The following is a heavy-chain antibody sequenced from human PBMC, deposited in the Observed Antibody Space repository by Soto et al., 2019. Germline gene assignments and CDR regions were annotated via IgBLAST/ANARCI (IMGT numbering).Heavy chain of an antibody. V-gene: IGHV3-15*07. D-gene: IGHD2-15*01. CDR1: GFTFSNAW. Sequence: GGSLRLSCAASGFTFSNAWMNWVRQAPGKGLEWVGRIKSKTDGGTTDYAAPVKGRFTISRDDSKNTLYLQMNSLKTEDTAVYYCTTARKFVVVAAAFDYWGQGTLVTVSS. CDR3: TTARKFVVVAAAFDY. CDR2: IKSKTDGGTT. J-gene: IGHJ4*02.